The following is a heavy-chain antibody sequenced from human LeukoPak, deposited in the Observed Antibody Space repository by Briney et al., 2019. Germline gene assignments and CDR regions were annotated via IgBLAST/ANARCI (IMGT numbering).Heavy chain of an antibody. V-gene: IGHV4-34*01. Sequence: SETLSLTCAVYGGSFSGYYWSWIRQPPGKGLEWIGEINHSGSTNYNPSLKSRVTISVDTSKNQFSLKLSSVTAADTAVYYCARSRPGQWVLLGRPRLRSFDYWGQGTLVTVSS. D-gene: IGHD1-26*01. CDR3: ARSRPGQWVLLGRPRLRSFDY. J-gene: IGHJ4*02. CDR1: GGSFSGYY. CDR2: INHSGST.